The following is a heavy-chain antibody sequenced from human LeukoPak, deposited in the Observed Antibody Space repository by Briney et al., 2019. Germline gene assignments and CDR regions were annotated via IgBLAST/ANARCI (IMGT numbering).Heavy chain of an antibody. J-gene: IGHJ4*02. V-gene: IGHV1-2*06. Sequence: ASVKVSCKASGYTFTGYYMHWVRQAPGQGLEWMGRINPNSGGTNHAQKFQGRVTMTRDTSISTAYMEPSRLRSDDTAVYYCARSGDSYGHSDFDYWGQGTLVTVSS. D-gene: IGHD5-18*01. CDR3: ARSGDSYGHSDFDY. CDR2: INPNSGGT. CDR1: GYTFTGYY.